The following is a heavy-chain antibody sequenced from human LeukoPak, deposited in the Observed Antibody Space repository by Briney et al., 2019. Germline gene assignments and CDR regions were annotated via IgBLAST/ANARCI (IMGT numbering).Heavy chain of an antibody. V-gene: IGHV4-59*01. CDR2: IHYSGST. CDR3: ARFVGSSWLAFDI. D-gene: IGHD6-13*01. CDR1: GGSISSYY. Sequence: KPSETLSLTCTVSGGSISSYYWGWIRQPPGKGLEWIANIHYSGSTNYNPSLKSRVTISKDTSKNQLSLKLTSVSAADTAVYYCARFVGSSWLAFDIWGQGTMVTVSA. J-gene: IGHJ3*02.